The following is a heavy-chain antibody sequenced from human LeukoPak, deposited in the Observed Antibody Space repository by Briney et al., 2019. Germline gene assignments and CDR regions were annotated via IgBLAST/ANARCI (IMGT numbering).Heavy chain of an antibody. D-gene: IGHD2-2*03. J-gene: IGHJ5*02. CDR3: ARDGFCSSSSCYPLNWFDP. CDR2: IWHDGSNK. V-gene: IGHV3-33*01. Sequence: GRSLRLSCAASGFTFSNYGMHWVRQAPGKGLEWVAVIWHDGSNKYYADSVKGRFTISRDSAKNKLYLQMNSLRAEDTAVYYCARDGFCSSSSCYPLNWFDPWGQGTLVTVSS. CDR1: GFTFSNYG.